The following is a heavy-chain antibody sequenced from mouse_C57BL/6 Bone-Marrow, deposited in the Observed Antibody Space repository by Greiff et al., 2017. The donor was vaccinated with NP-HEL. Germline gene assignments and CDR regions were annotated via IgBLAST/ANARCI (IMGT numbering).Heavy chain of an antibody. J-gene: IGHJ1*03. CDR1: GFTFSDYG. CDR2: ISSGSSTI. Sequence: DVKLVESGGGLVKPGGSLKLSCAASGFTFSDYGMHWVRQAPEKGLEWVAYISSGSSTIYYADTVKGRFTISRDNAKNTLFLQMTSLRSEDTAMYYCASGPLYWYFDVWGTGTTVTVSS. V-gene: IGHV5-17*01. CDR3: ASGPLYWYFDV.